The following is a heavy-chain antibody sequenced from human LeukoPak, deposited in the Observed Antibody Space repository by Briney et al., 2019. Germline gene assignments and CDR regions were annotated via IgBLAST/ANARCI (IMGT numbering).Heavy chain of an antibody. Sequence: PSETLSLTCTVSGGSISTYLWSWIRQPPGKGLEWIGYIYNSGNTNYSPSLKSRVTISVDRSKNQFSLKLSSVTAADTAVYYCARTLSGSFYSDYWGQGTLVTVSS. V-gene: IGHV4-59*01. CDR1: GGSISTYL. CDR3: ARTLSGSFYSDY. D-gene: IGHD3-10*01. CDR2: IYNSGNT. J-gene: IGHJ4*02.